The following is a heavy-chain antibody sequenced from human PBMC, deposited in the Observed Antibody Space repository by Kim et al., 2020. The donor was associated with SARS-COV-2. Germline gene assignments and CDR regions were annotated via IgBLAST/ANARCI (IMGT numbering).Heavy chain of an antibody. J-gene: IGHJ5*02. CDR3: ASAGVGIAAHRFDP. D-gene: IGHD6-6*01. V-gene: IGHV3-7*03. Sequence: DSVKGRFTNSRDNAKNSLYLQMNSLRAEDTAVYYCASAGVGIAAHRFDPWGQGTLVTVSS.